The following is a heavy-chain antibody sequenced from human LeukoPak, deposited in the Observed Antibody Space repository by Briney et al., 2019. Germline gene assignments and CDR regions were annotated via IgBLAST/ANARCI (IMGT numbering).Heavy chain of an antibody. D-gene: IGHD6-19*01. CDR3: ARVLSSGWYIVDY. J-gene: IGHJ4*02. CDR2: IYYSGST. Sequence: SETLSLTCTVSGGSISCYNWSWIRQPPGKGLEWIGYIYYSGSTNYNPSLKSRVTISVDTSKNQFSLKLSSVTAADTAVYYCARVLSSGWYIVDYWGQGTLVTVSS. V-gene: IGHV4-59*01. CDR1: GGSISCYN.